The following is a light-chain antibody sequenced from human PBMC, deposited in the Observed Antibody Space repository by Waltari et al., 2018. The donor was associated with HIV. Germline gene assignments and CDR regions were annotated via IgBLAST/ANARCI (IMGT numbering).Light chain of an antibody. Sequence: DIVMTQSPDSLAVSLGERATIDCKSSQSVLYNSNNKNYLALYQHKPGQSPNLLIYWASTRESGVPYRFSGSGSGTDFTLTISSLQAEDVAVYYCQQYYSVPLTFGGGTKVEIK. J-gene: IGKJ4*01. V-gene: IGKV4-1*01. CDR1: QSVLYNSNNKNY. CDR3: QQYYSVPLT. CDR2: WAS.